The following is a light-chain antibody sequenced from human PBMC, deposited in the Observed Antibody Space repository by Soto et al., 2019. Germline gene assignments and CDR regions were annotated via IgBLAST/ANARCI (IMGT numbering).Light chain of an antibody. V-gene: IGKV3-20*01. CDR3: QQYGSSPVS. CDR1: LSVSSTN. CDR2: GAS. J-gene: IGKJ2*03. Sequence: EIVLTQSPGTLSLSPGESATLSCRASLSVSSTNLAWYQQKPGQSPRLVMFGASSRATGIPDRFSGSGSGTDFTLTISRLEPEDFAVYYCQQYGSSPVSFGQGTKLEIK.